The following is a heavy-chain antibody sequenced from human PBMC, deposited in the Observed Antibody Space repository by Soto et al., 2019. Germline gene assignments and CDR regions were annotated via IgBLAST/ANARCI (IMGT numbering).Heavy chain of an antibody. CDR2: IIPRSATS. CDR1: GGTFSSYA. Sequence: GPQLKVSCKASGGTFSSYAISWVRQAPGQGLEWMGGIIPRSATSNYAQKFQGRVTITADESTNTAYMELSSLRSEDTAVYYCAREGLVLVPTTVNSDYYYYAMDVWGQGTTVTVSS. J-gene: IGHJ6*02. D-gene: IGHD2-2*01. CDR3: AREGLVLVPTTVNSDYYYYAMDV. V-gene: IGHV1-69*13.